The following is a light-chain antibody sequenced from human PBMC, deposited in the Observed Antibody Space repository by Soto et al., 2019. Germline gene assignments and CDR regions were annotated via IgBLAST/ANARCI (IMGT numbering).Light chain of an antibody. CDR1: QSVFSRFRNKNY. CDR2: WAS. CDR3: QQYYNTPRWK. J-gene: IGKJ1*01. V-gene: IGKV4-1*01. Sequence: DIVMTQSPDSLTLSLGERATINCKSSQSVFSRFRNKNYLGWFQQKPGQTPRLLIYWASTRESGVSDRFSGSGSGTDFTLTIDSLQAEDVAVYYCQQYYNTPRWKCGQGTKVDIK.